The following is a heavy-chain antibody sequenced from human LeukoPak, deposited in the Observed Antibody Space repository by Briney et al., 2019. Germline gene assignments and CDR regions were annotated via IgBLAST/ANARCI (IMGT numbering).Heavy chain of an antibody. Sequence: SVTVSCTASGGTFSSYSISWVRQAPGQGLERMGGIIPIFDTADYAQKFQGRVAITADESTSTAYMELSSLRSEDTAVFYCARISLGAIWGYYYGMDVWGQGTTVTVSS. CDR2: IIPIFDTA. D-gene: IGHD1-26*01. CDR1: GGTFSSYS. V-gene: IGHV1-69*13. CDR3: ARISLGAIWGYYYGMDV. J-gene: IGHJ6*02.